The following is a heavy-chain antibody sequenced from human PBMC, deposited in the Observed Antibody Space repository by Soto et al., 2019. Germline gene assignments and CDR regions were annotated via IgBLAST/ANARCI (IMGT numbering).Heavy chain of an antibody. V-gene: IGHV1-24*01. D-gene: IGHD3-22*01. Sequence: GASVKVSCKASGYTFTGYHMHWVRQAPGQGLEWMGGFDPEDGETIYAQKFQGRVTMTEDTSTDTAYMELSSLRSEDTAVYYCAMTDSSGYYSTHAFDIWGQGTMVTVSS. J-gene: IGHJ3*02. CDR3: AMTDSSGYYSTHAFDI. CDR1: GYTFTGYH. CDR2: FDPEDGET.